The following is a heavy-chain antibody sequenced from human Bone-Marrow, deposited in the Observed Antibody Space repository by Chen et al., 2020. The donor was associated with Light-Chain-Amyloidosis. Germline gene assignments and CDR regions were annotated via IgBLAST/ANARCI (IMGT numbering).Heavy chain of an antibody. Sequence: QVQLVESGGGVVQPGRSLRLSCAASGFTFSSYGMHWVRQAPGKGLEWVAVIWYDGSNKYYADSGKGRLTISRDNSKNTRYLQMNSLRAEDTAVYYCAREKHYYDSSGPLGYWGQGTLVTVSS. CDR3: AREKHYYDSSGPLGY. V-gene: IGHV3-33*01. J-gene: IGHJ4*02. CDR1: GFTFSSYG. D-gene: IGHD3-22*01. CDR2: IWYDGSNK.